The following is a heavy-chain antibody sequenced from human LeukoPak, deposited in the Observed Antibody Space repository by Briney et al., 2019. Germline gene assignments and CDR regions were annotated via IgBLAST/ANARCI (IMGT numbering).Heavy chain of an antibody. CDR1: GITFSSYS. J-gene: IGHJ6*03. Sequence: GGSLRLSCAASGITFSSYSMNWVRQAPGKGLEWVSFISTSSSYTYYADSVKGRFTISRDNAKNSLYLQMNNLRAEDTAVYYCARDQWLVRDHDMDVWGKGTTVTVSS. CDR2: ISTSSSYT. V-gene: IGHV3-21*01. CDR3: ARDQWLVRDHDMDV. D-gene: IGHD6-19*01.